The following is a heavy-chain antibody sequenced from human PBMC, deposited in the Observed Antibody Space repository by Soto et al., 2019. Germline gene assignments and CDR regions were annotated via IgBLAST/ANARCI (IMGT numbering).Heavy chain of an antibody. D-gene: IGHD5-18*01. Sequence: SVKVSCKASGGTFSSYAISWVRQAPGQGLEWMGGIIPIFGTANYAQKFQGRVTITADKSTSTAYMELSSLRSEDTAVYYCASVDTAMVDAIDIWGQGTMVTVSS. V-gene: IGHV1-69*06. CDR3: ASVDTAMVDAIDI. CDR2: IIPIFGTA. CDR1: GGTFSSYA. J-gene: IGHJ3*02.